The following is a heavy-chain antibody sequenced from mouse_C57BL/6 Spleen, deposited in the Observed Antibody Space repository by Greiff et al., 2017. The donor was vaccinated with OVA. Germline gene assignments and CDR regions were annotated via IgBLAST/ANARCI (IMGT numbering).Heavy chain of an antibody. CDR1: GFTFTDYY. CDR3: ARLNWYFDV. Sequence: EVMLVESGGGLVQPGGSLSLSCAASGFTFTDYYMSWVRQPPGKALEWLGFIRNKANGYTTEYSPSVKGRFTISRDNSQSILYLQMNALRAEDSATYYCARLNWYFDVWGTGTTVTVSS. J-gene: IGHJ1*03. V-gene: IGHV7-3*01. CDR2: IRNKANGYTT.